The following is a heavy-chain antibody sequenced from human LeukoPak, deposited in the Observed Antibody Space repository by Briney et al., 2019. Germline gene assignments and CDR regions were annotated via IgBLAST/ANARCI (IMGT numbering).Heavy chain of an antibody. D-gene: IGHD3-10*01. J-gene: IGHJ4*02. CDR1: GFTFSNYA. CDR2: ISGSGGST. Sequence: GGSLRLSCAASGFTFSNYAMSWVRQAPGKGLEWVSAISGSGGSTYYADSVKGRFTISRDNSKNTLYLQMNSLRAEDTAVYYCAKAELYGSGSHYSYYFDYWGQGTLVTVSS. V-gene: IGHV3-23*01. CDR3: AKAELYGSGSHYSYYFDY.